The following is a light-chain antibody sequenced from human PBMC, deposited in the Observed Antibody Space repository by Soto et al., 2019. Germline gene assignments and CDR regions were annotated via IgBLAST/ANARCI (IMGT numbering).Light chain of an antibody. CDR1: QNINNY. Sequence: DIQMTQSPSSLSSSVGCRVTITCHASQNINNYLNWYQQKPWKAPKLLIYAASSLQSGVPSRFSGSGSGTDFTLTISSLQPEDFATYYCQQSYSTPPTFGGGTKVDIK. CDR3: QQSYSTPPT. CDR2: AAS. V-gene: IGKV1-39*01. J-gene: IGKJ4*01.